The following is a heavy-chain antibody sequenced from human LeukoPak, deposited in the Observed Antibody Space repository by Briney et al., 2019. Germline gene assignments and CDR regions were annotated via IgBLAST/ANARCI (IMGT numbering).Heavy chain of an antibody. Sequence: SETLSLTCAVSGYSISSGYYWGWIRQPPGKGLEWIGSIYHSGSTYYNPSLKSRVTISVDTSKNQFSLKLSSVTAADTAVYYCARQLGYCSSTSCLLYWFDPWSQGTLVTVSS. CDR3: ARQLGYCSSTSCLLYWFDP. CDR2: IYHSGST. D-gene: IGHD2-2*01. CDR1: GYSISSGYY. J-gene: IGHJ5*02. V-gene: IGHV4-38-2*01.